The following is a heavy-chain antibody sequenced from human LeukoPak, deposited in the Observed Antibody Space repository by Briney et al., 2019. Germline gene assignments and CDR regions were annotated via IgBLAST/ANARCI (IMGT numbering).Heavy chain of an antibody. J-gene: IGHJ5*02. Sequence: ASVKASCKAPGYTFTSYGISWVRQAPGQGLEWMGWISAYNGNTNYAQKLQGRVTMTTDTSTSTAYMELRSLRADDTAVYYCAKDRTGTTGADWFDPWGQGTLVTVSS. CDR2: ISAYNGNT. CDR3: AKDRTGTTGADWFDP. CDR1: GYTFTSYG. D-gene: IGHD1-1*01. V-gene: IGHV1-18*01.